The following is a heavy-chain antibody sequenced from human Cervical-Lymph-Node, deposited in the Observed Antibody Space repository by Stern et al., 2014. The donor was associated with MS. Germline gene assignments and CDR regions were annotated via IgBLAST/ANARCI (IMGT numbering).Heavy chain of an antibody. CDR3: VRGYGDFYFDY. CDR1: GFTFSSYG. V-gene: IGHV3-30*03. Sequence: QMQLVESGGGVVQPGRSLRLSCAASGFTFSSYGLHWVRQAPGKGLEWVALISYDVSITDYADSVKGRFTISRDDSKNTLYLQMNSLTPDDTAIYYCVRGYGDFYFDYWGQGSLVTVSS. CDR2: ISYDVSIT. J-gene: IGHJ4*02. D-gene: IGHD2-21*02.